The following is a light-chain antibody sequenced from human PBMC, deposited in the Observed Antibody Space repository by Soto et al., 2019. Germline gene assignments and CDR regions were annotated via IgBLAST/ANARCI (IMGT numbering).Light chain of an antibody. CDR3: CSYAGSYV. Sequence: QSALTQPASVSGSPGQSITLSCSGTSSDVGSYNLVSWYQQHPGKAPKLMIYEVSKRPSGVSNRFSGSKSGNTASLTISGLQAEDEADYYCCSYAGSYVFGTGTKLTVL. CDR1: SSDVGSYNL. V-gene: IGLV2-23*02. J-gene: IGLJ1*01. CDR2: EVS.